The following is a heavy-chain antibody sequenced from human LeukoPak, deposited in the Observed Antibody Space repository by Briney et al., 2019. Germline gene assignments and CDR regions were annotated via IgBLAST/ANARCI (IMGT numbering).Heavy chain of an antibody. D-gene: IGHD6-13*01. J-gene: IGHJ4*02. Sequence: GGSLRLSCAASGSAFSTYTMSWVRQAPGEGLEWVSCITSSSSSISYADSVRGRFTISRDNAKNSLYLQMNSLRAEDTAVYSCVRVEDWGAAGNRLDYWGQGTLVTVSS. V-gene: IGHV3-21*01. CDR2: ITSSSSSI. CDR3: VRVEDWGAAGNRLDY. CDR1: GSAFSTYT.